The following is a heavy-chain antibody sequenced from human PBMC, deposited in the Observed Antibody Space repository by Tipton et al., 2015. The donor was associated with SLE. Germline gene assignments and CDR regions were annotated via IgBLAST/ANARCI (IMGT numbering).Heavy chain of an antibody. V-gene: IGHV4-59*11. CDR1: GGSISNHY. D-gene: IGHD3-3*01. CDR3: ARAAAAQFLEWSRAHWFDP. J-gene: IGHJ5*02. Sequence: TLSLTCTVSGGSISNHYWSWIRQPPGKGLEWIGYVYYTGSTNYNPSLKSRVTISVDTSKNQVALQLTSVTAADTAVYYCARAAAAQFLEWSRAHWFDPWGQGALVTVSS. CDR2: VYYTGST.